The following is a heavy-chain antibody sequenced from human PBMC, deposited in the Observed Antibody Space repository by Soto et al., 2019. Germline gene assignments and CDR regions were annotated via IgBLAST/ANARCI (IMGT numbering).Heavy chain of an antibody. Sequence: GGSLRLSCTASGFTFGDYAMSWFRQAPGKGLEWVGFIRSKAYGGTTEYAASVKGRFTSSRDDSKSIAYLQMNSLKTEDTAVYYCTREEKYSSSYDGWGQGTLVTVSS. CDR2: IRSKAYGGTT. V-gene: IGHV3-49*03. CDR3: TREEKYSSSYDG. CDR1: GFTFGDYA. J-gene: IGHJ4*02. D-gene: IGHD6-13*01.